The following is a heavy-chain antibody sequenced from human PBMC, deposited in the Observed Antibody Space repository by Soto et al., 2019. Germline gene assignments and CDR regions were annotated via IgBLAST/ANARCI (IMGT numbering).Heavy chain of an antibody. CDR3: ARWRREDIVVVPAAGSYYYGMDV. CDR1: GYNFINYW. D-gene: IGHD2-2*01. Sequence: GESLKISCKGSGYNFINYWIAWVRQMPGRGLEWMGIISPGDSHTKYSPSLQGQVTISADKSISTAYLQWSSLKASDTAMYYCARWRREDIVVVPAAGSYYYGMDVWGQGTTLTVSS. CDR2: ISPGDSHT. V-gene: IGHV5-51*01. J-gene: IGHJ6*02.